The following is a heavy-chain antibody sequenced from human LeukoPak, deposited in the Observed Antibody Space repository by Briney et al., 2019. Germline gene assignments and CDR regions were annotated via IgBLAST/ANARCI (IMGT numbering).Heavy chain of an antibody. CDR1: GFTFTSYA. Sequence: GGSLRLSCAASGFTFTSYAMSWVRQAPGKGLEWVSNISGSGRGGSTYYADSVKGRFTISRDNSKNTLYLQMNSLRAEDTAVYYCARHLSGVTGYTYGRGIDSWGQGTLVTVSS. CDR2: ISGSGRGGST. D-gene: IGHD5-18*01. J-gene: IGHJ4*02. CDR3: ARHLSGVTGYTYGRGIDS. V-gene: IGHV3-23*01.